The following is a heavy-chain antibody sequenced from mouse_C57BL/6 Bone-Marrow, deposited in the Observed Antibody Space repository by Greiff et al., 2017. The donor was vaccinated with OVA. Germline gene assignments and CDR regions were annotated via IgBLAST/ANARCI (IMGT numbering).Heavy chain of an antibody. CDR2: IYPGSGNT. V-gene: IGHV1-76*01. Sequence: QVQLQQSGAEVVRPGASVKLSCKASGYTFTDHYINWVKQRPGQGLEWIARIYPGSGNTYYNEKFKGKATLNAEKSSNTAYMQLSSLTSEDSAVYFCARDDGYFFEYWGQGTTLTVSS. CDR3: ARDDGYFFEY. D-gene: IGHD2-3*01. CDR1: GYTFTDHY. J-gene: IGHJ2*01.